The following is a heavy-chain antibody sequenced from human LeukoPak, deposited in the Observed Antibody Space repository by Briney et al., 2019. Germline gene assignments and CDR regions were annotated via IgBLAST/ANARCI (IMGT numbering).Heavy chain of an antibody. Sequence: ASVKVSCKASGYSFTGYYMHWVRQAPGQGLEWMGWINPNSGDTKYAQKFQGRVTMTRDTSISTAYMELTRLRSEDTAVYYCAREDCSSNSCYLRYWGQGTLVTVSS. CDR1: GYSFTGYY. J-gene: IGHJ4*02. V-gene: IGHV1-2*02. D-gene: IGHD2-2*01. CDR3: AREDCSSNSCYLRY. CDR2: INPNSGDT.